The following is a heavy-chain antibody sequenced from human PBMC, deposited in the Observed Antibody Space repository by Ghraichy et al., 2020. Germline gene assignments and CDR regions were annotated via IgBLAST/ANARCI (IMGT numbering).Heavy chain of an antibody. CDR3: ARLRMGKWLQLGDFDY. V-gene: IGHV4-34*01. J-gene: IGHJ4*02. Sequence: SETLSLTCAVYGGSFSGYYWSWIRQPPGKGLEWIGEINHSGSTNYNPSLKSRVIISVDTSKNQFSLKLSSVTAADTAVYYCARLRMGKWLQLGDFDYWGQGTLVTVSS. D-gene: IGHD5-24*01. CDR2: INHSGST. CDR1: GGSFSGYY.